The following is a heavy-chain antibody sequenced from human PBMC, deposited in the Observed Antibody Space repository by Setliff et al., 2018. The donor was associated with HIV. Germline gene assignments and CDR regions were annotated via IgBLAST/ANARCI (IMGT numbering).Heavy chain of an antibody. CDR3: ARYRSKLDWFAP. J-gene: IGHJ5*02. CDR2: VHYNGRA. CDR1: GDSITSNDDY. Sequence: SETLSLTCTVSGDSITSNDDYWGWIRQPPGKGLQWIGIVHYNGRAYYDPSLKSRVSMSVDSSQTHFSLRLRSVTASDSAVYYCARYRSKLDWFAPWGQGALVTVSS. V-gene: IGHV4-39*02. D-gene: IGHD1-26*01.